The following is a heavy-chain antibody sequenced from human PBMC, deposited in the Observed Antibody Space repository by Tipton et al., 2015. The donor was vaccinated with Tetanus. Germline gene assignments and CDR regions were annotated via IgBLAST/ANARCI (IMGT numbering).Heavy chain of an antibody. V-gene: IGHV4-59*01. CDR3: ARGSEAYYDSRYFGY. Sequence: TLSLTCTVSGGSISSYYWSWIRQPPGKGLEWIGYIYYSGSTNYNPSLKSRVTISVDTSKNQFSLKLSSVTAADTAVYYCARGSEAYYDSRYFGYWGQGTLVTVSS. D-gene: IGHD3-22*01. CDR2: IYYSGST. J-gene: IGHJ4*02. CDR1: GGSISSYY.